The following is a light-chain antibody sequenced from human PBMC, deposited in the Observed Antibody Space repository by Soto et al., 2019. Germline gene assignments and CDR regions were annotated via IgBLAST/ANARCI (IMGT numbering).Light chain of an antibody. Sequence: QSALTQPASVSGSPGQSSTISCTGTSSDFGNYNLVSWYQQHPGKVPKLILFEVNKRPSGVSGRFSGSKSGNTASLTISGLQAEDEADYYCCSFTSSNTHVFGTETKVTVL. V-gene: IGLV2-23*02. J-gene: IGLJ1*01. CDR1: SSDFGNYNL. CDR2: EVN. CDR3: CSFTSSNTHV.